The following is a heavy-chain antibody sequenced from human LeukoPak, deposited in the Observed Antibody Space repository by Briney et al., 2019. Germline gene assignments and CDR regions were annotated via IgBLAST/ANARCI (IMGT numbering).Heavy chain of an antibody. J-gene: IGHJ4*02. D-gene: IGHD6-6*01. Sequence: GGSLRLSCAASGFTFSSSAMSWVRQAPGKGLEWVSAISNNGGYTYYADSVKGRFTISRDNSKNTLYLQMNSLRAEDTAVYYCARETPGSSSTFSFSWGQGTLVTVSS. CDR3: ARETPGSSSTFSFS. CDR2: ISNNGGYT. V-gene: IGHV3-23*01. CDR1: GFTFSSSA.